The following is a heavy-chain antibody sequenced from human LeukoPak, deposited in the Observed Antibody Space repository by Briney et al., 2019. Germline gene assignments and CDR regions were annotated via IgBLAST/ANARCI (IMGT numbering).Heavy chain of an antibody. J-gene: IGHJ4*02. CDR1: GYSFTTYW. D-gene: IGHD6-6*01. Sequence: GESPKISCRASGYSFTTYWIGWVRQMPGKGLEWMGIIYPGDSDTRYSPSFQGQVTISADKSISTAYLQWNSLKASDTAIYYCARQRGTSSSSIDYWGQGTLVTVSS. CDR3: ARQRGTSSSSIDY. CDR2: IYPGDSDT. V-gene: IGHV5-51*01.